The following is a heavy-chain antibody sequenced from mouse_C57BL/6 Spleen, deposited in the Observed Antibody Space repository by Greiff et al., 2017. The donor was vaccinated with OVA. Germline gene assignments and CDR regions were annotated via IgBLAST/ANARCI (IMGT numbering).Heavy chain of an antibody. CDR3: ARAQMEAWFAY. CDR2: IYPGDGDT. J-gene: IGHJ3*01. Sequence: QVQLKESGAELVKPGASVKISCKASGYAFSSYWMNWVKQRPGKGLEWIGQIYPGDGDTNYNGKFKGKATLTADKSSSTAYMQLSSLTSEDSAVYFCARAQMEAWFAYWGQGTLVTVSA. CDR1: GYAFSSYW. V-gene: IGHV1-80*01.